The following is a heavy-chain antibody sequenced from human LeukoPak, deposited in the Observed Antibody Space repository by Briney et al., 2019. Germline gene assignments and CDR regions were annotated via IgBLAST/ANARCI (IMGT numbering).Heavy chain of an antibody. CDR2: ISWNSVSI. CDR1: GFTLDDYA. Sequence: PGRSLRLSCAASGFTLDDYAIHWVRQAPGKGLEWVSGISWNSVSIGYADSVKGRFTISRDNAKNSLYLQMNSLRAEDTALYYCAKDISFFSSAFDYWGQGTLVTVSS. V-gene: IGHV3-9*01. J-gene: IGHJ4*02. D-gene: IGHD3-22*01. CDR3: AKDISFFSSAFDY.